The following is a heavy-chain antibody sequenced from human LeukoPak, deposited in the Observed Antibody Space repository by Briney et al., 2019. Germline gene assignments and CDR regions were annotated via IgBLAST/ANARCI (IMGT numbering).Heavy chain of an antibody. D-gene: IGHD2-21*02. CDR3: ARAAVTATLQFDQ. Sequence: ASVKVSCKASGYTFTRYGISWVRQAPGQGLEWMGGISTYNGNTKYAQKLQGRVTMTTDTFTSTAYMEARSLRSDDTAVYYCARAAVTATLQFDQWGQGTLVTVSS. CDR1: GYTFTRYG. CDR2: ISTYNGNT. J-gene: IGHJ4*02. V-gene: IGHV1-18*01.